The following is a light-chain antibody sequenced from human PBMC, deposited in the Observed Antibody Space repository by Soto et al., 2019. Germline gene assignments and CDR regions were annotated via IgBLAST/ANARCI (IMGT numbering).Light chain of an antibody. J-gene: IGLJ1*01. Sequence: QSALTQPASVSGSPGQSITISCTGTISDVGSYNYVSWYQQYPGKAPKLMIYDVSTRPSGVSDRFSGSESGNTASLTISGLRAEDEADYYCGSYTTSSNDVFGTGTKVTVL. V-gene: IGLV2-14*03. CDR1: ISDVGSYNY. CDR2: DVS. CDR3: GSYTTSSNDV.